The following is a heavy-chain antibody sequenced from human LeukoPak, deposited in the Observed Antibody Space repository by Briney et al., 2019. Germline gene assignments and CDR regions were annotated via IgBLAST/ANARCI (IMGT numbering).Heavy chain of an antibody. V-gene: IGHV3-23*01. CDR3: EKAPYCPNDVCRYFDY. Sequence: GGSLRLSCVGSGFAFGVHAMSWVRQAPGKGPEGVATIGSGADIFYAESVKGRFTISRDNSRSTVFLQMSRLRAEDTAVYYCEKAPYCPNDVCRYFDYWGQGILVTVSS. J-gene: IGHJ4*02. D-gene: IGHD2-8*01. CDR1: GFAFGVHA. CDR2: IGSGADI.